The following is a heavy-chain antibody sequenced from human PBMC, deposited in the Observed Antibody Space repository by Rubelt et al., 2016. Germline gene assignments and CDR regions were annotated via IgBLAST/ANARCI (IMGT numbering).Heavy chain of an antibody. CDR2: ISYSGGT. J-gene: IGHJ6*02. CDR3: ASTGHSSSWFGGDV. D-gene: IGHD6-13*01. V-gene: IGHV4-39*07. Sequence: QLQLQESGPGLVKPSETLSLTCTVSGGSISSSSYYWGWIRQPPGKGLEWIGSISYSGGTYYNPSLKSRVTISVDTSKNQFSLKLSSVTAADTAVYYCASTGHSSSWFGGDVWGQGTTVTVSS. CDR1: GGSISSSSYY.